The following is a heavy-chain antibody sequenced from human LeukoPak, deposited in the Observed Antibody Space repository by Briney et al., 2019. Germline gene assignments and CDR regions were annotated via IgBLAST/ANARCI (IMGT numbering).Heavy chain of an antibody. V-gene: IGHV3-48*03. Sequence: QPGGSLRLSCAASGFTFSSYEMNWVRQAPGKGLEWVSYISSSGSTRYYTDSVKGRFIISRDNAKNSLYLQMNCLRAEDTAVYYCASEKWDGFDIWGQGTMVTVSS. CDR1: GFTFSSYE. D-gene: IGHD1-26*01. CDR2: ISSSGSTR. J-gene: IGHJ3*02. CDR3: ASEKWDGFDI.